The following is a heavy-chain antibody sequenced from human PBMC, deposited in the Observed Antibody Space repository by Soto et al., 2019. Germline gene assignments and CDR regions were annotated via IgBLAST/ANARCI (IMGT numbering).Heavy chain of an antibody. J-gene: IGHJ2*01. V-gene: IGHV1-8*01. D-gene: IGHD6-19*01. CDR1: GYTFTSYD. CDR3: ARGPDFDSNGQGYWYFDL. Sequence: QEQLVQSGAEVKKPGASVKVSCKASGYTFTSYDINWVRQVTGQGLEWMGWMNPNSGDTGYAQKFQGRVTMTRNTSLTTSYMGLNSLRSEDTAVYYCARGPDFDSNGQGYWYFDLWGRGTLVTVSS. CDR2: MNPNSGDT.